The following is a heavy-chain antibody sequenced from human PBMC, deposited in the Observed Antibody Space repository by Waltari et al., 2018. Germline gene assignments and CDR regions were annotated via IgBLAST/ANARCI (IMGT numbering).Heavy chain of an antibody. CDR1: GGSLTYNY. Sequence: QVQLQESGPGLVKPSETLSLTCAVSGGSLTYNYWSWIRQPPGQGMEWIADIYYSGSTHYNPSLRSRLTISVDTSKNQFSLNMSSVTATDTAVYYCARGVGSGDYNLDYWGQGTLVTVSS. CDR3: ARGVGSGDYNLDY. V-gene: IGHV4-59*12. J-gene: IGHJ4*02. CDR2: IYYSGST. D-gene: IGHD4-17*01.